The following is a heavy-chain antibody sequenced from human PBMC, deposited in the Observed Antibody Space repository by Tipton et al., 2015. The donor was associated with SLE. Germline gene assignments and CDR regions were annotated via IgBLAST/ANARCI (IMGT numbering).Heavy chain of an antibody. J-gene: IGHJ6*03. CDR2: IYYSGST. V-gene: IGHV4-59*01. D-gene: IGHD6-13*01. CDR3: AGGGLKQQLDYYYYMDV. Sequence: TLSLTCTVSGGSISSYYWSWIRQPPGMGLEWIGYIYYSGSTNYNPSLTCRVTISVDTSKNQFSLKLSSVTAADTAVYYCAGGGLKQQLDYYYYMDVWGKGTTVTVSS. CDR1: GGSISSYY.